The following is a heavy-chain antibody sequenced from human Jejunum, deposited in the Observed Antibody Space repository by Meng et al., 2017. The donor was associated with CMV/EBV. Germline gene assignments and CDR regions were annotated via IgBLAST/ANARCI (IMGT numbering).Heavy chain of an antibody. CDR3: ARSLATQYYYYGMDV. D-gene: IGHD6-6*01. CDR2: ITTTTNYI. CDR1: GFTFSSYS. V-gene: IGHV3-21*01. J-gene: IGHJ6*02. Sequence: GFTFSSYSMNWVRQALGKGLEWVSSITTTTNYIYYAESVKGRFTISRDNAKNSLYLQMNSLRAEDTAAYYCARSLATQYYYYGMDVWGQGTTVTVSS.